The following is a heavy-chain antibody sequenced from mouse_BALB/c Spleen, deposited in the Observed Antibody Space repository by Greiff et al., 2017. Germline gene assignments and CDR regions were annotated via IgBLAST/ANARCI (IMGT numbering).Heavy chain of an antibody. CDR2: ISSGISTI. Sequence: EVHVVESGGGLVQPGVSRKLSCAASGFTFSSFGMHWVRQAPAKGLEWVAYISSGISTIYYADTVKGGYTISRDNPKTTLFLQLTSLRSEDTAMYYCARSGDGSDYFDYWGQGTTLTVSS. J-gene: IGHJ2*01. CDR1: GFTFSSFG. V-gene: IGHV5-17*02. D-gene: IGHD2-3*01. CDR3: ARSGDGSDYFDY.